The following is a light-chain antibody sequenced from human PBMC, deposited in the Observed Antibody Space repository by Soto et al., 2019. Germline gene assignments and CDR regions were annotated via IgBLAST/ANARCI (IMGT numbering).Light chain of an antibody. CDR1: QGISTY. CDR2: AAS. CDR3: QQFNGYPIT. J-gene: IGKJ5*01. Sequence: DIQMTQSPSSLSASVGDRVTITCRASQGISTYLNWYQQKPGKAPKLLIYAASSLQSGVPSRFSGSGSETDFTLAISSLQPEDFATYYCQQFNGYPITFGQGTRLEIK. V-gene: IGKV1-39*01.